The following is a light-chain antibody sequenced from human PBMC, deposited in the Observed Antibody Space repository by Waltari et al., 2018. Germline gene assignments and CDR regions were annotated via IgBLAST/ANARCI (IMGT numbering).Light chain of an antibody. CDR3: QQYGSSPMFT. CDR1: QSVSSIY. V-gene: IGKV3-20*01. J-gene: IGKJ2*01. Sequence: EIVLTQSPGTLSLSPGEGATLSCRASQSVSSIYLAWYQQKPGQAPRLLIYGASIRATGIPDRFSGSGSGTDFTLTIIRLEPEDFAVYYCQQYGSSPMFTFGQGTKLEIK. CDR2: GAS.